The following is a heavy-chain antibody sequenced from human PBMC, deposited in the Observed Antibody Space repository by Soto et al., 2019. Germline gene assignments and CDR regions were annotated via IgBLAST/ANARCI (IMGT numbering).Heavy chain of an antibody. V-gene: IGHV3-30-3*01. Sequence: QVQLVVSGGGMVQPGTSLRLSCAASGFIFSNHAMHWVRQAPGKGLEWVAGIAYDGSSQYYADSVRGRFTISRDNSRNTLYLQMSSLRVEDTAVYYCVGELSSRRLDYWGQGTLVTVSS. J-gene: IGHJ4*02. CDR1: GFIFSNHA. D-gene: IGHD3-16*02. CDR2: IAYDGSSQ. CDR3: VGELSSRRLDY.